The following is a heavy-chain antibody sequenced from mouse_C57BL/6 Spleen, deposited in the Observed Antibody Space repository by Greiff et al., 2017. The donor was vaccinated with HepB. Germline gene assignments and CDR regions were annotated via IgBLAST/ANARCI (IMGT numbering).Heavy chain of an antibody. Sequence: EVKVVESGGGLVKPGGSLKLSCAASGFTFSDYGMHWVRQAPEKGLEWVAYISSGSSTIYYADTVKGRFTISRDNAKNTLFLQMTSLRSEDTAMYYCARPYYYGSSYEDAMDYWGQGTSVTVSS. CDR2: ISSGSSTI. D-gene: IGHD1-1*01. CDR3: ARPYYYGSSYEDAMDY. V-gene: IGHV5-17*01. CDR1: GFTFSDYG. J-gene: IGHJ4*01.